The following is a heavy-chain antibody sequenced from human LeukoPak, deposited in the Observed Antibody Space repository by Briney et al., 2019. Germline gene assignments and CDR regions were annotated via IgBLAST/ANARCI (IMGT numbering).Heavy chain of an antibody. CDR2: IYPGDSDT. CDR3: AKTRIAVAGAFDY. Sequence: GESLKISCKDSGYSFTSYWIGWVRQMPGKGLEWMGIIYPGDSDTRYSPSFQGQVTISADKSISTAYLQWSSLKASDTAMYYCAKTRIAVAGAFDYWGQGTLVTVSS. V-gene: IGHV5-51*01. D-gene: IGHD6-19*01. J-gene: IGHJ4*02. CDR1: GYSFTSYW.